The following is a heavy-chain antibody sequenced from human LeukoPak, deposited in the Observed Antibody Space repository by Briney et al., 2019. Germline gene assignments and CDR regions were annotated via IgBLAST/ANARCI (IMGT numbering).Heavy chain of an antibody. CDR3: AKESRIRTSGSYYSLFDY. V-gene: IGHV3-73*01. Sequence: GGSPRLSCADSGFTFSGSAMRWVRQASEKGLEKVGRISSKANSYATAYAPSGEGRLSIARDDSKNTAYQQTDSLITAYTSVSYCAKESRIRTSGSYYSLFDYWGQGNLVTVSS. D-gene: IGHD3-10*01. CDR2: ISSKANSYAT. CDR1: GFTFSGSA. J-gene: IGHJ4*02.